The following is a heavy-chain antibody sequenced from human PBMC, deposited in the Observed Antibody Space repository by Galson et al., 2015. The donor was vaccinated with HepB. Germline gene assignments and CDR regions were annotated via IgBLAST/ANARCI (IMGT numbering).Heavy chain of an antibody. CDR2: ISYDGSNK. CDR3: AKDFLFRGTFDY. J-gene: IGHJ4*02. V-gene: IGHV3-30*18. D-gene: IGHD3-10*01. CDR1: GFTFSSYG. Sequence: SLRLSCAVSGFTFSSYGMHWVRQAPGKGLEWVAVISYDGSNKYYADSVKGRFTISRDNSKNTLHLEMNSLRAEDTAVYYCAKDFLFRGTFDYWGQGTLVTVSS.